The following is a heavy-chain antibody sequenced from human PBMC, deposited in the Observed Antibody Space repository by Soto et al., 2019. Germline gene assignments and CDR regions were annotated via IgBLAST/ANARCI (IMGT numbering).Heavy chain of an antibody. Sequence: EVQLVESGGGLVQPGGSLRLSCAASGFTFSSYWMTWVRQAPGKGLEWVANIKQDGSETYYVDSVKGRFTISRDNAKNSLYLQMNSLRAEDTAVYYCARNLFVVVVPAAGRMDVWGKVTTVTVSS. CDR3: ARNLFVVVVPAAGRMDV. CDR1: GFTFSSYW. V-gene: IGHV3-7*01. J-gene: IGHJ6*04. D-gene: IGHD2-2*01. CDR2: IKQDGSET.